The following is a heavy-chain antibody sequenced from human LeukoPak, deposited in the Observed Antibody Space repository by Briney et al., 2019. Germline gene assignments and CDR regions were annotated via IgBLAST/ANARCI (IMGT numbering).Heavy chain of an antibody. CDR1: GGSISSYY. Sequence: PSETLSLTCTVSGGSISSYYWSWVRQAPGKGLEWVSVIYSGGSTYYADSVKGRFTISRHNSKNTLYLQMNSLRAEDTAVYYCAREKLGDLGYFDYWGQGTLVTVSS. CDR2: IYSGGST. V-gene: IGHV3-53*04. D-gene: IGHD3-16*01. CDR3: AREKLGDLGYFDY. J-gene: IGHJ4*02.